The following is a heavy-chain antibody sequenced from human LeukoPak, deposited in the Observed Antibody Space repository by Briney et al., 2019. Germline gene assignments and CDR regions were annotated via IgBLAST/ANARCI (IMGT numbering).Heavy chain of an antibody. J-gene: IGHJ6*02. D-gene: IGHD2-21*02. CDR1: GYTFTGYY. Sequence: GASVKVSCKASGYTFTGYYMHWVRQAPGQGLEWMGWINPNSGGTNYAQKFQGRVTMTRDTSISTAYMELSRLRSDDTAVYYCARDLVVTATNYYYYGMDVWGQRTTVTVS. CDR3: ARDLVVTATNYYYYGMDV. V-gene: IGHV1-2*02. CDR2: INPNSGGT.